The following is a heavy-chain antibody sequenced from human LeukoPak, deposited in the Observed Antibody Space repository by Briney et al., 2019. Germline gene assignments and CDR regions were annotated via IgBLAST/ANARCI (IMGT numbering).Heavy chain of an antibody. D-gene: IGHD4-17*01. Sequence: GASVKVSCKASGGTFSSYAISWVRQAPGQGLEWMGGITPIFGTANYAQKFQGRVTIIADESTSTAYMELSSLRSEDTAVYYCARDYYGDYSGYFDLWGRGTLVTVSS. CDR2: ITPIFGTA. CDR3: ARDYYGDYSGYFDL. J-gene: IGHJ2*01. CDR1: GGTFSSYA. V-gene: IGHV1-69*13.